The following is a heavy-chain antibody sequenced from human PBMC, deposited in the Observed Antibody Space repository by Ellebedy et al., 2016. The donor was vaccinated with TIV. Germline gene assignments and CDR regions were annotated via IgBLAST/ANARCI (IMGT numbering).Heavy chain of an antibody. Sequence: GGSLRLXCAASGFTFSSYSMNWVRQAPGKGLEWVSYISSSSSTIYYADSVKGRFTISRDNAKNSLYLQMNSLRAEDTAVYYCAKMGRRITMIVVAHDAFDIWGQGTMVTVSS. CDR2: ISSSSSTI. V-gene: IGHV3-48*04. CDR1: GFTFSSYS. D-gene: IGHD3-22*01. CDR3: AKMGRRITMIVVAHDAFDI. J-gene: IGHJ3*02.